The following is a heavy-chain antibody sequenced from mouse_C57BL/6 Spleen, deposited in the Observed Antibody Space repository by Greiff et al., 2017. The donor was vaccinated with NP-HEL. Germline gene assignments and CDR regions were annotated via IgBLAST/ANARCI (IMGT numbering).Heavy chain of an antibody. Sequence: EVKLTESGPELVKPGASVKIPCKASGYTFTDYNMDWVKQSHGKSLEWIGDINPNNGGTIYNQKFKGKATLTVDKSSSTAYMELRSLTSEDTAVYYCAREGYYYGSSYYWYFDVWGTGTTVTVSS. CDR2: INPNNGGT. V-gene: IGHV1-18*01. J-gene: IGHJ1*03. CDR1: GYTFTDYN. D-gene: IGHD1-1*01. CDR3: AREGYYYGSSYYWYFDV.